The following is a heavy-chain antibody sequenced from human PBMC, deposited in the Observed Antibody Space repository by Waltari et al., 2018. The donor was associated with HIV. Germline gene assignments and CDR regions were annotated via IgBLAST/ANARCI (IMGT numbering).Heavy chain of an antibody. J-gene: IGHJ6*02. V-gene: IGHV1-69*01. Sequence: QVQLVQSGAEVKKPGSSVKVSCKASGGTVSSSDISWVRQAPGQGLEWMGAIIPLFGEANDAQKVQGRLTITADESTSTAYMELSSLRSEDTAVYYCARVPDRSGYQRYAMDVWGQGTTVTVS. CDR1: GGTVSSSD. CDR2: IIPLFGEA. D-gene: IGHD3-22*01. CDR3: ARVPDRSGYQRYAMDV.